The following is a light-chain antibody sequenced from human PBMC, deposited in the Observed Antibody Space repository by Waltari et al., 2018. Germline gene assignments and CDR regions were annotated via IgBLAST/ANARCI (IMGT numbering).Light chain of an antibody. Sequence: QSVLTQPPSVSAAPGQKVTISCSGSSSNIGRNYVSWYQQLPETAPKLLIYDNDKRPSGIPDRFSGAKSGTSATLGITGLQTGDEADYDCGTWDNNLNSVIFGGGTKLTVL. CDR2: DND. CDR1: SSNIGRNY. J-gene: IGLJ2*01. CDR3: GTWDNNLNSVI. V-gene: IGLV1-51*01.